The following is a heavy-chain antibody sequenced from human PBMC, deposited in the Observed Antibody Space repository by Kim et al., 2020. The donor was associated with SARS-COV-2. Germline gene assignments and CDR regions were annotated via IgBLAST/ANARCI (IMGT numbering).Heavy chain of an antibody. D-gene: IGHD3-3*01. Sequence: EKSQYTISRDKSKNALNLKMSSVRAEDTAVYYCAKDPHYDFWSGYVFDYWGQGTLVTVSS. V-gene: IGHV3-23*01. J-gene: IGHJ4*02. CDR3: AKDPHYDFWSGYVFDY.